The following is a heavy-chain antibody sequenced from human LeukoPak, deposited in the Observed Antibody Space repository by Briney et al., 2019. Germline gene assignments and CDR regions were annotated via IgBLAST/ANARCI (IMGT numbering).Heavy chain of an antibody. CDR3: ARPWVVTGVFDY. CDR2: INHSGST. CDR1: VGKRSGGN. J-gene: IGHJ4*02. V-gene: IGHV4-34*01. Sequence: SRTLSLTSSDNVGKRSGGNGSWFRRPPGQGMKWIGEINHSGSTYYNPSLKSRVTISVDTSKNQFSLKLSSVTAADTAVYYCARPWVVTGVFDYWGQGTLVTVSS. D-gene: IGHD3-22*01.